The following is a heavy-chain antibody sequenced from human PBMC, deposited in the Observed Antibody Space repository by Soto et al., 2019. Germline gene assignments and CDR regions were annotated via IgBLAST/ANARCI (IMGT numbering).Heavy chain of an antibody. D-gene: IGHD6-13*01. CDR3: ARDLAAVPRAFDY. CDR1: GGSISSYF. CDR2: VYYTGTT. Sequence: SETLSLTCTVSGGSISSYFYIWVRQPPGKGLEWIGSVYYTGTTDYNPSLKSRVTISVDTSKTQFSLNLRSVTAADTAVYYCARDLAAVPRAFDYWGRATLVTV. J-gene: IGHJ4*02. V-gene: IGHV4-59*01.